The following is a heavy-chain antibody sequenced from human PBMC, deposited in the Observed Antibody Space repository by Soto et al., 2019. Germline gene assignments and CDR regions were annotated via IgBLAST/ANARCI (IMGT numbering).Heavy chain of an antibody. CDR2: ISAYNGNT. CDR1: GYTFTSYG. V-gene: IGHV1-18*04. J-gene: IGHJ6*02. D-gene: IGHD3-3*01. Sequence: QVQLVQSGAEVKKPGASVKVSCKASGYTFTSYGISWVRQAPGQGLEWMGWISAYNGNTNYAQKLQGRVTMTTDTSTSTAYMELRSLRSDDTAVYYCARQLAETYYDFWSGGNPSGMDVWGQVTTVTVCS. CDR3: ARQLAETYYDFWSGGNPSGMDV.